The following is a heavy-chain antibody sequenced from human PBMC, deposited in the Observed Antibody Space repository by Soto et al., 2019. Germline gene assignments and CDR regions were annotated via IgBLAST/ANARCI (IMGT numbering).Heavy chain of an antibody. D-gene: IGHD6-19*01. CDR1: GLTFSSYA. CDR2: ISGTGGSA. CDR3: VKEGSGWYSRGSFDF. Sequence: EVQLLESGGDLVQPGGSLRLSCAASGLTFSSYAMNWVRQAPGKGLEGLSVISGTGGSASYADSVKGRFTISRDNSKNTMYLQMNSLSAEYTATYYCVKEGSGWYSRGSFDFWGRGTMVTVSS. J-gene: IGHJ3*01. V-gene: IGHV3-23*01.